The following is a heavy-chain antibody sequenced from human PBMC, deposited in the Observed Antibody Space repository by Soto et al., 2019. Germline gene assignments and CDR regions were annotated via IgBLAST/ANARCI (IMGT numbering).Heavy chain of an antibody. Sequence: SGKVSCQASGGTFRGYAINCVRQAPGQGLEWMGRIVPFTGTANYPQKFQGRVTITADESTSTAYMELTSLRSEETAVYYCARVVMTTVPASYYYGMDVWGQGTRVGVSS. J-gene: IGHJ6*02. CDR1: GGTFRGYA. D-gene: IGHD4-4*01. CDR2: IVPFTGTA. CDR3: ARVVMTTVPASYYYGMDV. V-gene: IGHV1-69*11.